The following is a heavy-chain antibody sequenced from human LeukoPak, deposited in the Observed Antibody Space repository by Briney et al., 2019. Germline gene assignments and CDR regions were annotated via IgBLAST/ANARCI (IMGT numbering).Heavy chain of an antibody. J-gene: IGHJ4*02. D-gene: IGHD3-3*01. CDR1: GFTVSSNY. V-gene: IGHV3-66*04. Sequence: GGSLRLSCAASGFTVSSNYMSWVRQAPGKGLEWVSVIYSGGSTYYADSVKGRFTISRDNSKNTLYLQMNSLRAEDTAVYYCARPLFWSGYPHGFGYWGQGTLVTVSS. CDR3: ARPLFWSGYPHGFGY. CDR2: IYSGGST.